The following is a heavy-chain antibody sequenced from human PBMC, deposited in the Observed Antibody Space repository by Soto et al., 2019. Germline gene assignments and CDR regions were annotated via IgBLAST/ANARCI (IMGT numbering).Heavy chain of an antibody. Sequence: SETLSLTCAVSGGSISSSNWWSWVRQPPGKGLEWIGEIYHSGSTNYNPSLKSRVTISVDKSKNQFSLKLSSVTAADTAVYYCARAPPHYYYGMDVWGQGTTVTV. CDR2: IYHSGST. CDR3: ARAPPHYYYGMDV. J-gene: IGHJ6*02. CDR1: GGSISSSNW. V-gene: IGHV4-4*02.